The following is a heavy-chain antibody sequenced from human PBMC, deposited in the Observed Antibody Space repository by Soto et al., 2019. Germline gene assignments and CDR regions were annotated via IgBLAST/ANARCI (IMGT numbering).Heavy chain of an antibody. V-gene: IGHV1-46*01. J-gene: IGHJ4*02. D-gene: IGHD3-22*01. CDR2: NNPSVGST. CDR3: ARESAGRDEFESSGDFDY. Sequence: QVQLVQSGAEVKKPGASVKVSCKASGYFFASYSMHWVRQAPGQGLEWMGMNNPSVGSTSYFEKFQGRVTMTRDTSTSTVYMELSRLRSEDTAVYYCARESAGRDEFESSGDFDYWGQGTLVTVSS. CDR1: GYFFASYS.